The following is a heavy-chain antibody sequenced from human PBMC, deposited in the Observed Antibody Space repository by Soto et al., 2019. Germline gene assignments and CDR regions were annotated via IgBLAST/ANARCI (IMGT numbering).Heavy chain of an antibody. D-gene: IGHD4-17*01. V-gene: IGHV3-33*01. CDR2: IWFDGSNE. J-gene: IGHJ6*02. CDR1: GFTFSSYG. CDR3: ARSGDYDYYYAMDV. Sequence: QVQLVESGGGVVQPGTSLRLSCVASGFTFSSYGMNWVRQAPGKGPEWVAVIWFDGSNEYYGDSLKGRFTISRDNSKNPLYLQMNSLRAEDTAVYYCARSGDYDYYYAMDVWGQGTTVTVSS.